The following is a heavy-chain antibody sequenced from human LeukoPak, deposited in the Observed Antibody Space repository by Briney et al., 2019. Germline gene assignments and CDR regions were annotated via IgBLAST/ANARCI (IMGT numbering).Heavy chain of an antibody. CDR2: IYYSEKT. J-gene: IGHJ4*02. V-gene: IGHV4-39*01. CDR3: ARLALKSGDYPV. Sequence: PSETLSLTCTVSGGSITTSSSSWAWIRQPPGKGLEWIGEIYYSEKTYYNPSFKSRLTISVDTSKNQFSLSLSSLTAADTAVFYCARLALKSGDYPVWGQGSLVIVSS. CDR1: GGSITTSSSS. D-gene: IGHD3-3*01.